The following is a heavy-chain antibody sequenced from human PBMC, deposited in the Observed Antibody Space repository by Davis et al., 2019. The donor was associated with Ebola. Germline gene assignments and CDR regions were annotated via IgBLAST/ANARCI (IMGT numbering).Heavy chain of an antibody. Sequence: SVKVSCKASGYTFTSYGISWVRQAPGQGLEWMGGIIPIFGTANYAQKFQGRVTITADESTSTAYMELSSLRSEDTAVYYCARLPAAIGPEPKYGGFDYWGQGTLVTVSS. V-gene: IGHV1-69*13. CDR2: IIPIFGTA. CDR3: ARLPAAIGPEPKYGGFDY. J-gene: IGHJ4*02. D-gene: IGHD2-2*02. CDR1: GYTFTSYG.